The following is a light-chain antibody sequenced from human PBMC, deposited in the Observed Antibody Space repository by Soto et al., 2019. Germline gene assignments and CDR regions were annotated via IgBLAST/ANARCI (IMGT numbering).Light chain of an antibody. V-gene: IGKV1-39*01. CDR2: TSS. CDR1: QPISEY. CDR3: QQSYNTPRT. Sequence: DIQMTQSPSSLYASVGDRITITCRTSQPISEYLNWYQQKPGKAPSLLIYTSSNLQTGVPSRFSGSGSGTHFTLTINSLQPEDFATYYCQQSYNTPRTFGQGTKVDI. J-gene: IGKJ1*01.